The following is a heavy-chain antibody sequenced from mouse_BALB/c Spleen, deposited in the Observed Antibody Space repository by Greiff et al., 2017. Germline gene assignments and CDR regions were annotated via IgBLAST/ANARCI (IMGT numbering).Heavy chain of an antibody. V-gene: IGHV5-4*02. CDR2: ISDGGSYT. D-gene: IGHD2-13*01. CDR1: GFTFSDYY. Sequence: EVQLVESGAGLVKPGGSLKLSCAASGFTFSDYYVYWVRQTPEKRLEWVATISDGGSYTYYPDSVKGRFTISRDNAKNNLYLQMSSLKSEDTAMYYCARDGDSYYAMDYWGQGTSVTVSS. CDR3: ARDGDSYYAMDY. J-gene: IGHJ4*01.